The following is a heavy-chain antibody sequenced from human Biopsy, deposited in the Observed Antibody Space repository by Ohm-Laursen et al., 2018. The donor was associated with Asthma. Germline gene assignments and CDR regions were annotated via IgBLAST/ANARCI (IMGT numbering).Heavy chain of an antibody. CDR3: VRGSSSWHHGPFHYYYGLDV. CDR1: GGYMRSGNYY. Sequence: SETLSLTCGLSSGSGGYMRSGNYYWGWIRQPPGKGLEWIGSIYYSGTTYYNPSLESRVTVSADTSKNQFSLKLTSVTAADTAAYYCVRGSSSWHHGPFHYYYGLDVWGQGTTATVSS. D-gene: IGHD6-13*01. J-gene: IGHJ6*02. CDR2: IYYSGTT. V-gene: IGHV4-39*01.